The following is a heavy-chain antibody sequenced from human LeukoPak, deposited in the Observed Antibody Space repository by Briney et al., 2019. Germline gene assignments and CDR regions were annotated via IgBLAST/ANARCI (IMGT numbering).Heavy chain of an antibody. V-gene: IGHV4-39*07. Sequence: SETLSLTCTVSGGSISSSSYYWGWIRQPPGKGLEWIGSIYYSGSTYYNPSLKSRVTISVDTSKNQFSLKLSSVTAADTAVYYCAGGPHSWGIAAAGYYYYYYMDVWGKGTTVTVSS. CDR2: IYYSGST. D-gene: IGHD6-13*01. J-gene: IGHJ6*03. CDR1: GGSISSSSYY. CDR3: AGGPHSWGIAAAGYYYYYYMDV.